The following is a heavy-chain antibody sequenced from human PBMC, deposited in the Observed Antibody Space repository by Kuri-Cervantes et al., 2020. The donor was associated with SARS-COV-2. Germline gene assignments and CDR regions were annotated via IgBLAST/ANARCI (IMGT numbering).Heavy chain of an antibody. V-gene: IGHV1-2*04. D-gene: IGHD6-13*01. J-gene: IGHJ6*02. CDR1: GYTFTGYY. Sequence: ASVKVSCKASGYTFTGYYMHWVRQAPGQGLEWMGWINPNSGGTNYAQKFQGWVTMTRETSISTAYMELSRLGSDDTAEYYCARSCSSWWHYYYGMDVWGQGTTVTVSS. CDR2: INPNSGGT. CDR3: ARSCSSWWHYYYGMDV.